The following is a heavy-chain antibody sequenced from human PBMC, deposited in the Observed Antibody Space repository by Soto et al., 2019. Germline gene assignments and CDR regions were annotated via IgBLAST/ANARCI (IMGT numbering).Heavy chain of an antibody. CDR2: IYYSGST. D-gene: IGHD3-22*01. CDR3: ARDSSGYYYGALGWFDP. V-gene: IGHV4-59*01. J-gene: IGHJ5*02. CDR1: GGCISSYY. Sequence: SETLSLTCTVSGGCISSYYWSWIRQPPGKGLEWIGYIYYSGSTNYNPSLKSRVTISVDTSKNQFSLKLSSVTAADTAVYYCARDSSGYYYGALGWFDPWGQGTLVTVSS.